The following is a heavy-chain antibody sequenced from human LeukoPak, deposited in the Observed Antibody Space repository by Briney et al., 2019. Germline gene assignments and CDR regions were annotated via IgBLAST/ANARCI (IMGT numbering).Heavy chain of an antibody. D-gene: IGHD3-10*01. V-gene: IGHV3-15*01. Sequence: PGGSLRLSCAASGFTFSNAWMSWVRQAPGKGLEWVGRIKSKTDGATTDYAAPVKGRFTISRDDSKNTLYLQMNSLKTEDTAVYYCTARRGAYWGQGTLVTASS. CDR1: GFTFSNAW. CDR2: IKSKTDGATT. CDR3: TARRGAY. J-gene: IGHJ4*02.